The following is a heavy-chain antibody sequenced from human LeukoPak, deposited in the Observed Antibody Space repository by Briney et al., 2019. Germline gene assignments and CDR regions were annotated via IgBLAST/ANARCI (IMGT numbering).Heavy chain of an antibody. CDR3: AREEVVVAANAFDI. J-gene: IGHJ3*02. Sequence: SETLSLTCVVYGGSFSGYYWSWIRQPPGKGLEWIGEINHSGSTNYNPSLKSRVTISVDTSKNQFSLKLSSVTAADTAVYYCAREEVVVAANAFDIWGQGTMVTVSS. V-gene: IGHV4-34*01. CDR2: INHSGST. CDR1: GGSFSGYY. D-gene: IGHD2-15*01.